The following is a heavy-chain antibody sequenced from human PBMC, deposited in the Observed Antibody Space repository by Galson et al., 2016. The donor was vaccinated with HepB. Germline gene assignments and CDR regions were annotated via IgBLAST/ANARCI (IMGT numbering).Heavy chain of an antibody. V-gene: IGHV3-30*18. CDR1: GVTFTNYA. CDR2: ISYHGRNK. J-gene: IGHJ6*02. D-gene: IGHD3-10*01. Sequence: SLRLSCAASGVTFTNYAMHWVRQAPGKGLEWVAVISYHGRNKYYSDSVKGRFTVSRDNSKNTLYLQMNSLRAEDTAVYYCAKAIISMEPFYYYGMDVWGQGTTATVSS. CDR3: AKAIISMEPFYYYGMDV.